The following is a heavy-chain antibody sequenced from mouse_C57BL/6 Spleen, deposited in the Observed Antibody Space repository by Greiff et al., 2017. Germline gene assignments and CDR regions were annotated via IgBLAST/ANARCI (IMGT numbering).Heavy chain of an antibody. J-gene: IGHJ2*01. Sequence: QVQLQQPGAELVRPGSSVKLSCKASGFTFTSYWMPWVQPTPIQGLEWIVNIDPSDSETHYNKKFKDKATLTVDNSSSTAYLQLSSMTSETSAVYYGARRDGYFGDWGQGTTLTVSS. D-gene: IGHD2-3*01. CDR2: IDPSDSET. CDR3: ARRDGYFGD. CDR1: GFTFTSYW. V-gene: IGHV1-52*01.